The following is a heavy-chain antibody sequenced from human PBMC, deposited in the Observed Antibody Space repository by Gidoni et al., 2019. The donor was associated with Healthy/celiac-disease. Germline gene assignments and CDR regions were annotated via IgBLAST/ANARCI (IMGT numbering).Heavy chain of an antibody. CDR2: ISSSSSYT. Sequence: QVQLVESGGGLVQPGGSLRLSCAASGFTFRDYYMSWIRQAPGQGLEWVSYISSSSSYTNYADSVKGRFTISRDNAKNALYLQMNSLRAEDTAVYYCARAGVAIAVSDFDYWGQGTLVTVSS. V-gene: IGHV3-11*06. CDR1: GFTFRDYY. CDR3: ARAGVAIAVSDFDY. D-gene: IGHD6-19*01. J-gene: IGHJ4*02.